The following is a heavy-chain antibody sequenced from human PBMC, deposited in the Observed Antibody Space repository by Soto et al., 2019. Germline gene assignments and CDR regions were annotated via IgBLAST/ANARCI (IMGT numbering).Heavy chain of an antibody. D-gene: IGHD2-2*01. J-gene: IGHJ3*01. CDR2: INWNGGST. V-gene: IGHV3-20*04. CDR1: GFTFDDYG. Sequence: PGGSMRLSCAASGFTFDDYGMSWVRQAPGKGLEWVSGINWNGGSTGYADSVRGRFTISRDNAKTSLHLQMNSLRAEDTALYYCTKGASTSCFSAFDLWGQGTMVTVSS. CDR3: TKGASTSCFSAFDL.